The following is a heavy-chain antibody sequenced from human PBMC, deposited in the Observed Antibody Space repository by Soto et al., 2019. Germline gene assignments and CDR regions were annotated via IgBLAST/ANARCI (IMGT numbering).Heavy chain of an antibody. CDR3: ARSSSPYYGSGSYYYGENAFDI. CDR1: GFTFDDYG. V-gene: IGHV3-20*01. D-gene: IGHD3-10*01. J-gene: IGHJ3*02. CDR2: INWNGGST. Sequence: GGSLRLSCAASGFTFDDYGMSWVRQAPGKGLEWVSGINWNGGSTGYADSVKGRFTISRDNAKNSLYLQMNSLRAEDTALYHCARSSSPYYGSGSYYYGENAFDIWGQGTMVTVSS.